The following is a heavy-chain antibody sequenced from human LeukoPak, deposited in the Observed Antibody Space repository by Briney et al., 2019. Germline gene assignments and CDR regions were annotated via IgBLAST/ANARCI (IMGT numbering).Heavy chain of an antibody. CDR3: ARVTLTNDWYFDL. V-gene: IGHV4-39*07. CDR1: GGSISSSSYY. D-gene: IGHD4-11*01. CDR2: IHHTGST. Sequence: SETLSLTCTVSGGSISSSSYYWGWIRQPPGKGLQWIGSIHHTGSTYYSPSLKSRITISMDTSKNQFSLKLSSMTAADTAVYYCARVTLTNDWYFDLWGRGTLVTVSS. J-gene: IGHJ2*01.